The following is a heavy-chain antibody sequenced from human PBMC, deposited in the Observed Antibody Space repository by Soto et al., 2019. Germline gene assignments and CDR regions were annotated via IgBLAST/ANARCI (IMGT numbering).Heavy chain of an antibody. Sequence: PGGSLRLSCAASGFTFSSYAMSWVRQAPGKGLEWVSAISGSGGSTYYADSVKGRFTISRDNSKNTLYLQMNSLRAEDTAVYYCAKAGDSSGYYYEGFDYWGQGTLVTVSS. CDR1: GFTFSSYA. D-gene: IGHD3-22*01. V-gene: IGHV3-23*01. J-gene: IGHJ4*02. CDR3: AKAGDSSGYYYEGFDY. CDR2: ISGSGGST.